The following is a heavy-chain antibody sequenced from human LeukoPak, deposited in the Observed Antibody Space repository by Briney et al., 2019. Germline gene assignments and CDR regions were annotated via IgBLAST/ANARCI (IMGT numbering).Heavy chain of an antibody. Sequence: ASVKVSCKASGYTFTTYGISWVRQAPGQGLEWMGWISAYNGITNYAQKIQGRVAMTTGTSTSTIYMELRSLRSDDTAVYYCARDLYSSMWYGGGFDYWGQGTLVTVSS. J-gene: IGHJ4*02. CDR2: ISAYNGIT. D-gene: IGHD6-13*01. V-gene: IGHV1-18*01. CDR1: GYTFTTYG. CDR3: ARDLYSSMWYGGGFDY.